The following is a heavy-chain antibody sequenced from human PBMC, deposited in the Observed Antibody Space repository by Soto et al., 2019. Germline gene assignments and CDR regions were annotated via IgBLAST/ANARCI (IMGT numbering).Heavy chain of an antibody. CDR3: ARTYNWNSEGFVH. V-gene: IGHV1-18*04. J-gene: IGHJ4*02. CDR2: ISTNSGNT. D-gene: IGHD1-7*01. Sequence: QVQLEQSGAEVKEPGASVKVYCKASGYPFGTYAITWARQAPGQGLEWVAWISTNSGNTYYAQNFQGRVTLTTDTSTTTAYMEMMSLTSDDTAIYYCARTYNWNSEGFVHWGQGTLVTVST. CDR1: GYPFGTYA.